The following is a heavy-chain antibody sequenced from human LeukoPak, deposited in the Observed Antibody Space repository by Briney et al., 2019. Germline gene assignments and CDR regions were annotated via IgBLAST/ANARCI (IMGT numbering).Heavy chain of an antibody. CDR2: IIYTGNI. CDR3: ARHSRVLTTAIPFGY. V-gene: IGHV4-39*01. D-gene: IGHD2-21*02. J-gene: IGHJ4*02. Sequence: PSETLSLTCTVSGYSIGGSNYYWGWGRQPPGKGLEWIGSIIYTGNIYYKSSLKSRVTVSVDTSRNQFFLNLNSVTAADTAVYYCARHSRVLTTAIPFGYWGQGTLVTVSS. CDR1: GYSIGGSNYY.